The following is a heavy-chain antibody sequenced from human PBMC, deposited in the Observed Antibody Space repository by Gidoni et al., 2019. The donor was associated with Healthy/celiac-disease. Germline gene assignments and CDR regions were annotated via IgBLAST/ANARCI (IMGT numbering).Heavy chain of an antibody. CDR3: ARFFSRAIRDGRHRGTIFGVVSPPLDAFDI. CDR2: INAGNGST. J-gene: IGHJ3*02. D-gene: IGHD3-3*01. V-gene: IGHV1-3*01. CDR1: GYTFTNYA. Sequence: QVQLVQSGAEVKKPGASVKVSCKASGYTFTNYAMHWVRQAPGQRLEWMGWINAGNGSTKYSQKFQGRVTITRDTSANTAYMELSSLRSEDTAVYYCARFFSRAIRDGRHRGTIFGVVSPPLDAFDIWGQGTMVTVSS.